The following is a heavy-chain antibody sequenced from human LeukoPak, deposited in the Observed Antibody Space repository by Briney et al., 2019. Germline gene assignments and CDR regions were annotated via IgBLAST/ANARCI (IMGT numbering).Heavy chain of an antibody. CDR3: ATTLLRASTYMDV. Sequence: GGSLRLSCAASGFTFSSYVMSWVRQAPGEGLEWGSGISGSGGSTYYADSVKGRFTISRDNSKNTLYLQMNSLRAEDTAVYYCATTLLRASTYMDVWGKGTTVTVSS. V-gene: IGHV3-23*01. D-gene: IGHD1-1*01. CDR1: GFTFSSYV. CDR2: ISGSGGST. J-gene: IGHJ6*03.